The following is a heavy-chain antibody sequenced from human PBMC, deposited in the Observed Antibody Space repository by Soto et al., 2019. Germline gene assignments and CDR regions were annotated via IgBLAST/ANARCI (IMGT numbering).Heavy chain of an antibody. V-gene: IGHV1-18*01. CDR3: ARGRYGDY. Sequence: QVHLVQSGAEVKKPGASVQVSCKGSGYAFTTYGITWVRQAPGQGLEWMGWISAHNGNTNYAQKLQGRVTVTRDTSTSTAYMELRSLRSDDTAVDYCARGRYGDYWGEGDLVTVSS. CDR1: GYAFTTYG. CDR2: ISAHNGNT. D-gene: IGHD1-1*01. J-gene: IGHJ4*02.